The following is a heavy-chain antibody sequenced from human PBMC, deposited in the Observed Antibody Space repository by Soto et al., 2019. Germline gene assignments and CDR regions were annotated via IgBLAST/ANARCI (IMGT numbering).Heavy chain of an antibody. CDR2: ISYDGSNK. CDR1: GFTFSSYG. J-gene: IGHJ5*02. D-gene: IGHD6-19*01. CDR3: AKDFVPGMAVARFGWFDP. Sequence: QVQLVESGGGVVQPGRSLRLSCAASGFTFSSYGMHWVRQAPGKGLEWVAVISYDGSNKYYADSVKGRFTISRDNSKNTLYLQMNSLRAEDTAVYYCAKDFVPGMAVARFGWFDPWGQGTLVTVSS. V-gene: IGHV3-30*18.